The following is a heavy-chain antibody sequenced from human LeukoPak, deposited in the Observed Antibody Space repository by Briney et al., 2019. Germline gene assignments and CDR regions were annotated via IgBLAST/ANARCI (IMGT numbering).Heavy chain of an antibody. J-gene: IGHJ3*02. CDR3: ARYIAARPDAFDI. CDR1: GGSISSYY. CDR2: IYYSGST. D-gene: IGHD6-6*01. Sequence: PSETLSLTCTISGGSISSYYWSWIRQPPGKGLEWIGYIYYSGSTNYNPSLKSRVTISVDTSKNQFSLKLSSVTAADTAVYYCARYIAARPDAFDIWGQGTMVTVSS. V-gene: IGHV4-59*01.